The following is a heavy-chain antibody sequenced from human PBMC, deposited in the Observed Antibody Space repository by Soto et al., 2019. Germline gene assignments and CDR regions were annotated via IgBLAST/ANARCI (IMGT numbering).Heavy chain of an antibody. CDR3: ERHSADSAGGGWFDP. D-gene: IGHD2-15*01. V-gene: IGHV4-59*01. J-gene: IGHJ5*02. CDR2: MYYSGST. CDR1: GGSIRNYY. Sequence: SETLSLTCSVSGGSIRNYYWSWIRQSPGKGLEWLGYMYYSGSTNYNPSLESPVTISVDTSKNQFSLKVSSVTAADTAVYYCERHSADSAGGGWFDPWGQGILVTVSS.